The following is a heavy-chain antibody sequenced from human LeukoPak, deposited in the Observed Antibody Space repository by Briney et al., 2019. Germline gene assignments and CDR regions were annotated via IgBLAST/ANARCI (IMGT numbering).Heavy chain of an antibody. CDR3: ARGRLPFYGGEYYFDY. D-gene: IGHD4-23*01. CDR2: IYYSGST. Sequence: SETLSLTCTVSGGSISSSSYYWGWIRQPPGKGLEWIGSIYYSGSTYYNPSLKSRVTISVDTSKNQFSLKLSSVTAADTAVYYCARGRLPFYGGEYYFDYWGQGTLVTVSS. V-gene: IGHV4-39*01. CDR1: GGSISSSSYY. J-gene: IGHJ4*02.